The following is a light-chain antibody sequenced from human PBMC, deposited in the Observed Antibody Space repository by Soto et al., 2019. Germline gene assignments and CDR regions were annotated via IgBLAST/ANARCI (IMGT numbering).Light chain of an antibody. CDR2: DAS. J-gene: IGKJ4*01. Sequence: DIQMTQSPSSLSASVGDRVTITCRASQSISSYLNWYQQKPGKAPKLLIYDASSLESGVPPRFSGSGSGTEFTLTISSLQPDDFATYYCQQYNSYPLTFGGGTKV. CDR3: QQYNSYPLT. V-gene: IGKV1-5*01. CDR1: QSISSY.